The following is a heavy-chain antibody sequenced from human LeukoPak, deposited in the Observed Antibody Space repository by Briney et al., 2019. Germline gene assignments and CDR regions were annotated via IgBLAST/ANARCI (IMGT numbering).Heavy chain of an antibody. CDR2: ISSTGSST. Sequence: SGGSLRLSCAASGFTFNSYAMNWVRQAPGKGLEWGSGISSTGSSTYYADSVKGRFSISRDNSKNTLFLQMNSLRAEDTAVYYCARTSGYSSGSYPSWGQGTLVTVSS. D-gene: IGHD6-19*01. CDR1: GFTFNSYA. J-gene: IGHJ5*02. CDR3: ARTSGYSSGSYPS. V-gene: IGHV3-23*01.